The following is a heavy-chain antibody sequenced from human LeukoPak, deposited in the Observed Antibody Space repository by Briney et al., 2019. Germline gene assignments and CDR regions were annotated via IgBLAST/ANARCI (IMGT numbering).Heavy chain of an antibody. J-gene: IGHJ4*02. D-gene: IGHD2-8*01. V-gene: IGHV3-23*01. CDR2: IRGSDFTT. CDR1: GFTFTSHF. Sequence: GGSLRLSCTASGFTFTSHFMSWVRQAPGKGLEWVSAIRGSDFTTYYADSVRGRFTISSDNSKNTLYLQMNSLRAEDTAVYYCAKDLGSGVESRDWGQGTLVSVSS. CDR3: AKDLGSGVESRD.